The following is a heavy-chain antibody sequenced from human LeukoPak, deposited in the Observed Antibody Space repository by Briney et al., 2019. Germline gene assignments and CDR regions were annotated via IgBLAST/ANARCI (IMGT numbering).Heavy chain of an antibody. J-gene: IGHJ3*02. V-gene: IGHV4-39*07. Sequence: SETLSLTCTVSGGSISSSSYYWGWIRQPPGKGLEWIGSIYYSGSTYYNPSLKSRVTISVDTSKNQFSLQLNSVTPEDTAVYYCARATEWKHYAHDAFDIWGQGTMVTVSS. CDR3: ARATEWKHYAHDAFDI. CDR2: IYYSGST. D-gene: IGHD4-17*01. CDR1: GGSISSSSYY.